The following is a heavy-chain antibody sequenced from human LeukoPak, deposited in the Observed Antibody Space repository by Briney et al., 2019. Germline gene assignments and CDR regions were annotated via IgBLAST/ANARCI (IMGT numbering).Heavy chain of an antibody. Sequence: SETLSLTCTVSGGSISSYYWSWIRQPSGKGLEWIGYIYYSGSTNYNPSLKSRVTISGDTSENQFSLRLSSVTAADTAVYYCARASYSYDISGWVPFDYWGQGTLVTVSS. CDR3: ARASYSYDISGWVPFDY. V-gene: IGHV4-59*08. D-gene: IGHD3-22*01. CDR1: GGSISSYY. CDR2: IYYSGST. J-gene: IGHJ4*02.